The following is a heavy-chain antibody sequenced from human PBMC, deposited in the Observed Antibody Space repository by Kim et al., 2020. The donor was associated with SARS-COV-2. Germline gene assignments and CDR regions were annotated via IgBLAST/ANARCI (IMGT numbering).Heavy chain of an antibody. V-gene: IGHV3-30*04. D-gene: IGHD5-12*01. J-gene: IGHJ2*01. CDR2: ISYDGSNK. Sequence: GGSLRLSCAASGFTFSSYAMHWVRQAPGKGLEWVAVISYDGSNKYYVDSVKGRFTISRDNSKNTLYLQMNSLRAEDTAVYYCARGYSGYDSLTGYFDLWGRGTLVTVSS. CDR1: GFTFSSYA. CDR3: ARGYSGYDSLTGYFDL.